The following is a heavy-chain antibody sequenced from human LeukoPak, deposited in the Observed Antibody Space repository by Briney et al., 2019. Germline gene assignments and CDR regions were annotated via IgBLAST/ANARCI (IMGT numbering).Heavy chain of an antibody. Sequence: ASVKVSCKASGYTFTSYAMHWVRQAPGQRLEWMGWINAGNGNTKYSQKFQGRVTITRDTSASTAYMELSSLRSEDTAVYYCATTEAETAAWFDSWGQGTLVIVSS. CDR2: INAGNGNT. V-gene: IGHV1-3*01. CDR3: ATTEAETAAWFDS. J-gene: IGHJ5*01. D-gene: IGHD1/OR15-1a*01. CDR1: GYTFTSYA.